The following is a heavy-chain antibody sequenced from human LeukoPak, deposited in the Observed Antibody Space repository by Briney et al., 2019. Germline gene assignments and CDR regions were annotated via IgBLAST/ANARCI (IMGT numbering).Heavy chain of an antibody. CDR2: ISGSGGSS. CDR3: AKGARSRSLPYYFDY. V-gene: IGHV3-23*01. Sequence: GGSLRLSCAASGFTVSGNYMSWVRQAPGKGLEWVSAISGSGGSSYYADSVKGRFTISRDNSKNTLYLQMNSLRAEDTAVYYCAKGARSRSLPYYFDYWGQGTLVTVSS. J-gene: IGHJ4*02. CDR1: GFTVSGNY.